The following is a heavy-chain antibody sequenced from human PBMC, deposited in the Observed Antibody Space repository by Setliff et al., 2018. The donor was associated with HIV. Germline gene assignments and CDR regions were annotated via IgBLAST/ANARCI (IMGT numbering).Heavy chain of an antibody. CDR2: MNPNSGNT. D-gene: IGHD2-8*01. Sequence: GASVKVSCKASATFTNVDIHWLRRATGQGLEWMGWMNPNSGNTGYAQTFQGRVTMTRNTSISTAYMELSSLRSEDTAMYYCARGNNGPIDYWGQGTLVTVSS. CDR3: ARGNNGPIDY. V-gene: IGHV1-8*01. CDR1: ATFTNVD. J-gene: IGHJ4*02.